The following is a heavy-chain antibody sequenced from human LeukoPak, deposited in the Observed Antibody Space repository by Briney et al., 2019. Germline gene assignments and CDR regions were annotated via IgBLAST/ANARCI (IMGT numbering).Heavy chain of an antibody. D-gene: IGHD3-16*02. CDR1: GGTFSSYA. CDR3: AREPDYVWGSYRQFDY. J-gene: IGHJ4*02. V-gene: IGHV1-69*04. Sequence: SVKVSCKASGGTFSSYAISWVRQAPGQGLEWMGRIIPILGIANYAQKFQGRVTITADKSTNTAYMELSSLRSEDTAVYYCAREPDYVWGSYRQFDYWGQGTLVTVSS. CDR2: IIPILGIA.